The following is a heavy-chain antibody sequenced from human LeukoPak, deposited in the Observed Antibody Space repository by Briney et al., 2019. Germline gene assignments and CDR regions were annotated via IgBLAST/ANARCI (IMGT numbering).Heavy chain of an antibody. CDR3: ARGSSCFHY. CDR2: ISTSGST. D-gene: IGHD6-13*01. Sequence: SETLSLTCTVSGDSISSNSWTWIRQPAGEGLEWIGRISTSGSTYYNPSLKSRVTMSIDTSKNQFSLRLSSVTAADTAMYYCARGSSCFHYWGQGTLVTVSS. CDR1: GDSISSNS. J-gene: IGHJ4*02. V-gene: IGHV4-4*07.